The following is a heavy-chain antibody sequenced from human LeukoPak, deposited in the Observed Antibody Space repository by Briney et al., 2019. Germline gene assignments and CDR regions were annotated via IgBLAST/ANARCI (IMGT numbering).Heavy chain of an antibody. V-gene: IGHV3-23*01. CDR2: ISGSGGST. Sequence: GGSLRLSCAASGFTFSSYAMSWVRQAPGKGLEWVSAISGSGGSTFYADSVKGRFTISRDNSENTLYLQMNSLRAEDTAVYYCARSVAVAATYDYWGQGALVSVSS. J-gene: IGHJ4*02. CDR1: GFTFSSYA. CDR3: ARSVAVAATYDY. D-gene: IGHD2-15*01.